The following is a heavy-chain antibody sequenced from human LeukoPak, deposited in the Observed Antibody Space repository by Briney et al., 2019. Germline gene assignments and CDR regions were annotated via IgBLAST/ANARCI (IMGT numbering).Heavy chain of an antibody. CDR2: ISSSGSTI. CDR1: GFTFSDYY. J-gene: IGHJ4*02. Sequence: GGSLRLSCAASGFTFSDYYMGWIRQAPGKGLEWVSYISSSGSTIYYADSVKGRFTISRDNAKNSLYLQMNSLRAEDTAVYSCARDKGGRSGTMAHPSFDYWGQGTLVTVSS. V-gene: IGHV3-11*04. D-gene: IGHD1-7*01. CDR3: ARDKGGRSGTMAHPSFDY.